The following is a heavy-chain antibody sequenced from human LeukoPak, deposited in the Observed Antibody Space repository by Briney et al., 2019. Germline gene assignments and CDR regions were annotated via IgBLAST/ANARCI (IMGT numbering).Heavy chain of an antibody. J-gene: IGHJ4*02. CDR2: ISGSGGST. D-gene: IGHD3-3*01. Sequence: GGSLRLSRAASGFTFSSYAMSWVRQAPGKGLEWVSAISGSGGSTYYADSVKGRFTISRDNSKNTLYPQMNSLRAEDTAVYYCAKTDGITIFGVVIIDYWGQGTLVTVSS. CDR1: GFTFSSYA. CDR3: AKTDGITIFGVVIIDY. V-gene: IGHV3-23*01.